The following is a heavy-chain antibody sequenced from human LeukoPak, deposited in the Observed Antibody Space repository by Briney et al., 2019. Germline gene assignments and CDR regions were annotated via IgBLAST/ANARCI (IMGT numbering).Heavy chain of an antibody. Sequence: GGSLRLSCAASGFTFSSYGMHWVRQAPGKGLEWVAVIWYDGSNKYYADSVKGRFTISRDNSKNTLYLQMSSLRAEDTAVYYCARDRGYGSGSYYIDYWGQGTLVTVSS. CDR3: ARDRGYGSGSYYIDY. J-gene: IGHJ4*02. V-gene: IGHV3-33*01. CDR1: GFTFSSYG. CDR2: IWYDGSNK. D-gene: IGHD3-10*01.